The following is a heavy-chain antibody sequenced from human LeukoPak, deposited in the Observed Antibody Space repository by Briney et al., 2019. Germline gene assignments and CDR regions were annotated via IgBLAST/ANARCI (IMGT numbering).Heavy chain of an antibody. J-gene: IGHJ4*02. CDR3: ARLGTRRDY. D-gene: IGHD1-26*01. V-gene: IGHV4-59*12. CDR2: IYYSGST. CDR1: GGSIDNYY. Sequence: PSETLSLTCTVSGGSIDNYYWSWIRQPPGKGLEWIGYIYYSGSTNYNPSLKSRVTISVDTSKNQFSLKLSSVTAADTAMYYCARLGTRRDYWGQGTLVTVSS.